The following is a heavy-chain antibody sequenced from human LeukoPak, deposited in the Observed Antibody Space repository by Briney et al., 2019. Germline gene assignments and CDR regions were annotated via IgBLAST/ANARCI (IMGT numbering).Heavy chain of an antibody. CDR3: ARDGKISNHNYYYYYMDV. J-gene: IGHJ6*03. D-gene: IGHD1-14*01. Sequence: SETLSLTCTVSGYSISSGYYWGWIRQPPGKGLEWIGSTYHSGSTYYNPSLKSRVTISVDTSKNQFSLKLSSVTAADTAVYYCARDGKISNHNYYYYYMDVWGKGTTVTVSS. CDR2: TYHSGST. V-gene: IGHV4-38-2*02. CDR1: GYSISSGYY.